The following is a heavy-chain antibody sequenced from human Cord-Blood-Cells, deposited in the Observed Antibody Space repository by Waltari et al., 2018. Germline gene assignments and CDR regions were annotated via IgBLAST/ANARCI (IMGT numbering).Heavy chain of an antibody. CDR3: ARHTGQYNWNYEFDY. CDR1: GGSIGRSSYN. CDR2: IYYSGST. V-gene: IGHV4-39*01. D-gene: IGHD1-7*01. J-gene: IGHJ4*02. Sequence: QLQLQESGPGLVKPSETLSLTCTVSGGSIGRSSYNWVWIRQPPGKGLEWIGSIYYSGSTYYNPSLKSRVTISVDTSKNQFSLKLSSVTAADTAVYYCARHTGQYNWNYEFDYWGQGTLVTVSS.